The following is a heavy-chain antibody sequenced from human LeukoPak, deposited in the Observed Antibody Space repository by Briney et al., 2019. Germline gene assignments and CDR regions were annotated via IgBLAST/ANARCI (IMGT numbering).Heavy chain of an antibody. CDR1: GYTFTSYA. CDR2: INAGNGNT. CDR3: ARDPSYGGPLDY. Sequence: ASVKVSCKASGYTFTSYAMHWVRQAPGQRLEWMGWINAGNGNTKYSQKFQGRVTITRDTSASTAYMELSSLRSEDTAVYYCARDPSYGGPLDYWGQGTLVTVSS. D-gene: IGHD4-23*01. V-gene: IGHV1-3*01. J-gene: IGHJ4*01.